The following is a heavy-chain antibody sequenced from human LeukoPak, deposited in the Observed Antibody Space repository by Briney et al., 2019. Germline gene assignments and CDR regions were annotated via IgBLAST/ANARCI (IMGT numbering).Heavy chain of an antibody. CDR1: GGSLSGYY. J-gene: IGHJ4*02. Sequence: SETLSLTCAVYGGSLSGYYWSWIRHPPGNGLEWIGEINHSGSTNYNPSLKSRVTISVDTSKNQFSLKLSSVTAADTAVYYCARVLLWFGELSNWGQGTLVTVSS. CDR2: INHSGST. CDR3: ARVLLWFGELSN. V-gene: IGHV4-34*01. D-gene: IGHD3-10*01.